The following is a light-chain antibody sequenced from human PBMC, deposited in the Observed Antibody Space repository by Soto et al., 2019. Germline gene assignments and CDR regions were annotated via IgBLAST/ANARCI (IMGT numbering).Light chain of an antibody. CDR2: GAS. CDR1: ESVSGN. J-gene: IGKJ1*01. Sequence: ERVMTQSPATLSVSPGERATLSCRASESVSGNLAWYQQTPGQGPRLLIFGASTRAIGIPARFRGSGSGTQFTLTISSLQSEDFAVYYCQQYNNWPRTFGQGTKVDIK. V-gene: IGKV3-15*01. CDR3: QQYNNWPRT.